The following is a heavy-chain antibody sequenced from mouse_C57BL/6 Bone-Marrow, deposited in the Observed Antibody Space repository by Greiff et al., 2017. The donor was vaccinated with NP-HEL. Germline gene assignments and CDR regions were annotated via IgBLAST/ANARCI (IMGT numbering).Heavy chain of an antibody. Sequence: VKLVESGAELARPGASVKMSCKASGYTFTSYTMHWVNQRPGQGLEWIGYINPSSGYTKYNQKFKDKATLTADKSSSTAYMQLSSLTSEDSAVYYCSRVKPYVYAMDYWGQGTSVTVSS. V-gene: IGHV1-4*01. CDR1: GYTFTSYT. J-gene: IGHJ4*01. CDR2: INPSSGYT. CDR3: SRVKPYVYAMDY.